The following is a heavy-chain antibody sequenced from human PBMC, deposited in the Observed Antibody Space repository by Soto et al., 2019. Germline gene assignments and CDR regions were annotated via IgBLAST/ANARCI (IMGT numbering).Heavy chain of an antibody. V-gene: IGHV4-4*02. CDR1: GGSMSSPNW. CDR3: ATGSPYYYGSGGMWDS. Sequence: QVRLQESGPGLVKPSGTLSLTCLVSGGSMSSPNWWTWVRQAPVKGLEWIAEIHHSGATNYSPSLNSRAVISIDKSNNQFSLHLTSVTAADTAVYYCATGSPYYYGSGGMWDSWGRGALVTVSS. J-gene: IGHJ4*02. D-gene: IGHD3-10*01. CDR2: IHHSGAT.